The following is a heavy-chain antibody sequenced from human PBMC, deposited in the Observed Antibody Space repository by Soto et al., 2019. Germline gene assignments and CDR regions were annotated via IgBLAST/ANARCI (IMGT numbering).Heavy chain of an antibody. V-gene: IGHV4-34*01. J-gene: IGHJ5*02. CDR3: ARGRRLVVPAAMFHKYNWFDP. D-gene: IGHD2-2*01. CDR1: GGSFSGYY. CDR2: INHSGST. Sequence: TSETLSLTCAVYGGSFSGYYWSWIRQPPGKGLEWIGEINHSGSTNYNPSLKSRVTISVDTSKNQFSLKLSSVTAADTAVYYCARGRRLVVPAAMFHKYNWFDPWGQGTLVTVSS.